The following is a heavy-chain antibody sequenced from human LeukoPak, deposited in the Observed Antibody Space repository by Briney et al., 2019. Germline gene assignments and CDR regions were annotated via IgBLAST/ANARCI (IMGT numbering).Heavy chain of an antibody. V-gene: IGHV4-34*01. CDR1: GGSFSGYY. J-gene: IGHJ3*02. Sequence: PSETLSLTCAVYGGSFSGYYWSWIRQPPGKGLEWIGEINHSGSTNYNPSLKSRVTISVDTSKNQFSLKLSSVTAADTAVYYCARVQYSSSWEDAFDIWGQGTMVTVSS. CDR2: INHSGST. D-gene: IGHD6-13*01. CDR3: ARVQYSSSWEDAFDI.